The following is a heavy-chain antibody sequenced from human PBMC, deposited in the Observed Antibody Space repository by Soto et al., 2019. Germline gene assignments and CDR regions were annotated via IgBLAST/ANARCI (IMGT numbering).Heavy chain of an antibody. D-gene: IGHD3-10*01. Sequence: QLLQSGGGLVQPGGSLTLSCAASGFTFGTTDMSWVRQSPGEGLEWVSTMDGSGGITYYADSVKGRFTIYRDNSRNKVHLQINSLRGDDTALYYCVKNSGWFNTWGQGALVTVSS. CDR1: GFTFGTTD. V-gene: IGHV3-23*01. CDR3: VKNSGWFNT. J-gene: IGHJ5*02. CDR2: MDGSGGIT.